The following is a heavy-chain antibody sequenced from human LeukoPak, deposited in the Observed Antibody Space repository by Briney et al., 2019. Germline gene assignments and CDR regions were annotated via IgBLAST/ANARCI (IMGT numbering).Heavy chain of an antibody. CDR3: ARLLYVTLVEY. Sequence: SETLSLTCTVSGGSISSYYWSWIRQPPGKGLEWIGYIYNSGSTNYNPSLKSRVTISVDTSKNQFSLKLSSVTAADTAVYYCARLLYVTLVEYWGQGNLVTVSS. CDR1: GGSISSYY. D-gene: IGHD2-8*01. CDR2: IYNSGST. J-gene: IGHJ4*02. V-gene: IGHV4-4*09.